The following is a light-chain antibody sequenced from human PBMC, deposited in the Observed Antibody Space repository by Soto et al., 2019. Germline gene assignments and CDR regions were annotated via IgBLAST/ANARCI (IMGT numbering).Light chain of an antibody. Sequence: QSVLTQPASVSGSPEQSITISCSGTSRDVGTYNYVSWYQQHPGKAPKLMIYEVSNRPAGVSNRFSGSKSGNTASLTVSGLQAEDEADYYCSSYAGSSNVFGTGTKVTVL. CDR2: EVS. J-gene: IGLJ1*01. V-gene: IGLV2-14*01. CDR3: SSYAGSSNV. CDR1: SRDVGTYNY.